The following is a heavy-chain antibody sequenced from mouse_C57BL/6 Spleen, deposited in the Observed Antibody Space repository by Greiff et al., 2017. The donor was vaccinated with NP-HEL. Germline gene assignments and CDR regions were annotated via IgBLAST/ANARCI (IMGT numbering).Heavy chain of an antibody. Sequence: QVQLKESGPELVKPGASVKISCKASGYAFSSSWMNWVKQRPGKGLEWIGRIYPGDGDTNYNGKFKGKATLTADKSSSTAYMQLSSLTSEDSAVYFCARETAQATDPFAYWGQGTLVTVAA. J-gene: IGHJ3*01. D-gene: IGHD3-2*02. CDR1: GYAFSSSW. V-gene: IGHV1-82*01. CDR2: IYPGDGDT. CDR3: ARETAQATDPFAY.